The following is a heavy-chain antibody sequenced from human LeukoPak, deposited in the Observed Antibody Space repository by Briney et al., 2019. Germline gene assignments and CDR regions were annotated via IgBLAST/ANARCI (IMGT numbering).Heavy chain of an antibody. CDR1: GFTFSSYG. V-gene: IGHV3-30*18. J-gene: IGHJ4*02. Sequence: GGSLRLSCAASGFTFSSYGMHWVRQAPGKGLEWVAVISYDGSNKYYADSVKGRFTISRDNSKNTLYLQMNSLRAEDTAVYYCAKDLEDYVWGSYRPAHCLNYWGQGTLVTVSS. CDR2: ISYDGSNK. CDR3: AKDLEDYVWGSYRPAHCLNY. D-gene: IGHD3-16*02.